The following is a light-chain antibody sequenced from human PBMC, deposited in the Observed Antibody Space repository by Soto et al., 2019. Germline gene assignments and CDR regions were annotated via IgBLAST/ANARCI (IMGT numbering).Light chain of an antibody. Sequence: QSALTQPASVSGSPGQSITISCTGISSDVGAYRYVSWYQQRPGKAPKVVIYDVNNRPSGVSSRFSASKSGNTASLSISGLQADDEADYYCSSYTVSSTLFVFETGTKLTVL. CDR1: SSDVGAYRY. CDR3: SSYTVSSTLFV. J-gene: IGLJ1*01. V-gene: IGLV2-14*01. CDR2: DVN.